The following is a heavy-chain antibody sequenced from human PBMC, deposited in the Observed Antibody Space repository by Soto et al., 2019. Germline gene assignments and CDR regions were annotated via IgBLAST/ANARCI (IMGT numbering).Heavy chain of an antibody. D-gene: IGHD6-19*01. V-gene: IGHV3-48*02. CDR1: GFTFSSYL. CDR2: ISTNGTTR. Sequence: GGSLRLSCAASGFTFSSYLMHWVRQTPGKGLEWVAHISTNGTTRYYADSVKGRFTISRDNAKTSLYLQMDSLRNEDTAVYYCARFFGSGFDYWGQGTLVTVS. J-gene: IGHJ4*02. CDR3: ARFFGSGFDY.